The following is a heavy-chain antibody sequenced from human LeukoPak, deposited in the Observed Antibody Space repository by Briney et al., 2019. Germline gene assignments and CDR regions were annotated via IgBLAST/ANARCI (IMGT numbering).Heavy chain of an antibody. V-gene: IGHV3-21*01. Sequence: GGSLRLSCAASGFTFSSYSMNWVRQAPGKGLEWVSSISSSSSYISYADSVKGRFTISRDNAKNSLYLQMNSLRAEDTAVYYCARESNLLEPPDYWGQGTLVTVSS. CDR2: ISSSSSYI. CDR3: ARESNLLEPPDY. CDR1: GFTFSSYS. D-gene: IGHD1-1*01. J-gene: IGHJ4*02.